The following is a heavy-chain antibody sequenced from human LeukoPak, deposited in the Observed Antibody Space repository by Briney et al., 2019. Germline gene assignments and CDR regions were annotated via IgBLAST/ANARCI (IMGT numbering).Heavy chain of an antibody. V-gene: IGHV4-4*07. CDR2: IYTSGST. CDR3: ARLPLTYYYDSSGSSRGFYFDY. Sequence: PSETLSLTCTVSGGSISSYYWSWIRQPAGKGLEWIGRIYTSGSTNYNPSLKSRVTMSVDTSKNQFSLKLSSVTAADTAVYYCARLPLTYYYDSSGSSRGFYFDYWGQGTLVTVSS. J-gene: IGHJ4*02. D-gene: IGHD3-22*01. CDR1: GGSISSYY.